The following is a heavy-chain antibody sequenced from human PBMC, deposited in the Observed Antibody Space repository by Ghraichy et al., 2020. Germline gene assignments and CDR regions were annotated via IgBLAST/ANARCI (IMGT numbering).Heavy chain of an antibody. J-gene: IGHJ6*04. CDR3: ARHWGSITHLWHQGLDV. CDR1: GFTFSNYY. V-gene: IGHV3-11*01. D-gene: IGHD3-16*01. Sequence: GGSLRLSCAASGFTFSNYYMSWIRQAPGKGLEWISYIRSTDSNIYYADSVKGRFTISRDNARNSLYLQMNSLRVEDTAVYYCARHWGSITHLWHQGLDVWGRGTPVTVSS. CDR2: IRSTDSNI.